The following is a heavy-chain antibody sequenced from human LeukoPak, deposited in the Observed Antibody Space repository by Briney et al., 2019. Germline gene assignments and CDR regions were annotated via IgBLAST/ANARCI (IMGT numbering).Heavy chain of an antibody. CDR3: ARMDWGAFDI. CDR2: IYHSGST. Sequence: SETLSLTCAVSGYSISSGYYWGWIRQPPGKGLEWIGSIYHSGSTYYNPSLKSRVTISVDTSKNQFSLKLSSVTAADTAVYYCARMDWGAFDIWGQGTMVTVSS. D-gene: IGHD3-10*01. CDR1: GYSISSGYY. V-gene: IGHV4-38-2*01. J-gene: IGHJ3*02.